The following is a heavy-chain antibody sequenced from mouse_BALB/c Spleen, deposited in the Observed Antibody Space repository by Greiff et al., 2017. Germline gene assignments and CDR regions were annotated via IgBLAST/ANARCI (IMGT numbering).Heavy chain of an antibody. J-gene: IGHJ3*01. Sequence: EVQLQQSGPGLVKPSQSLSLTCTVTGYSITSDYAWNWIRQFPGNKLEWMGYISYSGSTSYNPSLKSRISITRDTSKNQFFLQLNSVTTEDTATYYCARSSYYGYPWFAYWGQGTLVTVSA. CDR3: ARSSYYGYPWFAY. CDR2: ISYSGST. D-gene: IGHD1-2*01. CDR1: GYSITSDYA. V-gene: IGHV3-2*02.